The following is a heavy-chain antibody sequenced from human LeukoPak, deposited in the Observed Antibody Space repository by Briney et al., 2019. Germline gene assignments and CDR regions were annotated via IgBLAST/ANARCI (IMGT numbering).Heavy chain of an antibody. CDR3: ARLPSYYDFWSGYLFDY. CDR2: INHSGST. J-gene: IGHJ4*02. Sequence: SETLSLTCAVYGGSFSGYYWSWIRQPPGKGLEWIGKINHSGSTNYNPSLKSRVTISVDTSKNQFSLKLSSVTAADTAVCYCARLPSYYDFWSGYLFDYWGQGTLVTVSS. CDR1: GGSFSGYY. V-gene: IGHV4-34*01. D-gene: IGHD3-3*01.